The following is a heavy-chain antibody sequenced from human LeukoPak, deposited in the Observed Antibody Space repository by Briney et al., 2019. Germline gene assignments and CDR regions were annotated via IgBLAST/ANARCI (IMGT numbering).Heavy chain of an antibody. CDR3: TSRPGVAANYYFDY. CDR2: IRSKANSYAT. V-gene: IGHV3-73*01. J-gene: IGHJ4*02. D-gene: IGHD2-15*01. Sequence: GGSLRLSCAVSGFTFSGSAMHWVRQASGKGLEWVGRIRSKANSYATAYAASVKGRFTISRDDSKNTAYLQMNSLKTEDTAVYYCTSRPGVAANYYFDYWGQGTLVTVSS. CDR1: GFTFSGSA.